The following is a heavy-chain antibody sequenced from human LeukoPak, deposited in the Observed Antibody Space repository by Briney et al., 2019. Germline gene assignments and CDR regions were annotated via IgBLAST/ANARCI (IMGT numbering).Heavy chain of an antibody. Sequence: GGSLRLSCAASGFTFTNYWMSWVRQAPGKGLEWASGIGGSGTRTYYADSVKGRFTISRDNSKNTLYLQMNSLRAEDTAVYYCARERYMVATRYYYMDVWGKGTTVTVSS. D-gene: IGHD5-12*01. CDR3: ARERYMVATRYYYMDV. CDR2: IGGSGTRT. CDR1: GFTFTNYW. V-gene: IGHV3-23*01. J-gene: IGHJ6*03.